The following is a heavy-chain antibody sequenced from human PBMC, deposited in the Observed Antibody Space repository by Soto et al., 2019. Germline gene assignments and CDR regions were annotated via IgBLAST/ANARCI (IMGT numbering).Heavy chain of an antibody. Sequence: AASVRVSCKASGYTFTSYDINWVRQATGQGLEWMGWMNPNSGNTGYAQKFQGRVTVTRNTSISTAYMELSSLRSEDTAVYYCARGVYCSSTSCYGLSDYYYYYMDVWGKGTTVTVSS. CDR3: ARGVYCSSTSCYGLSDYYYYYMDV. V-gene: IGHV1-8*01. D-gene: IGHD2-2*01. CDR1: GYTFTSYD. CDR2: MNPNSGNT. J-gene: IGHJ6*03.